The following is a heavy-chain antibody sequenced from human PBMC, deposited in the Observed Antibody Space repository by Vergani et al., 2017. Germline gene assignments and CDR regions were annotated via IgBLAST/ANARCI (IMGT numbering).Heavy chain of an antibody. Sequence: DVHLAESGGGFFQPGGSLRLSCSASGFSFNSYWMNWVRQAPGKGLEWVSFVSTGTKSQSYAESVKGRFTISRDSAKNSLHLHMSSLRVEDTAVYFCAKSGFVGAFETWGQGTMVTVSS. CDR3: AKSGFVGAFET. V-gene: IGHV3-48*01. D-gene: IGHD6-6*01. CDR2: VSTGTKSQ. J-gene: IGHJ3*02. CDR1: GFSFNSYW.